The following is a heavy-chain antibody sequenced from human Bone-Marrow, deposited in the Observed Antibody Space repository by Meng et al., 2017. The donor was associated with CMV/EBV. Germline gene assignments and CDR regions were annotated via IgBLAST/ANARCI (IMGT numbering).Heavy chain of an antibody. J-gene: IGHJ6*02. CDR3: AKDVVPAATLNYYGMDV. V-gene: IGHV1-69*05. Sequence: SVKVSCKASGGTFSSYAISWVRQAPGQGLEWMGGIIPIFGTANYAQKFQGRVTMTRDTSTSTVYRELSSLRSEDTAVYYCAKDVVPAATLNYYGMDVWGQGTTVTVSS. CDR1: GGTFSSYA. D-gene: IGHD2-2*01. CDR2: IIPIFGTA.